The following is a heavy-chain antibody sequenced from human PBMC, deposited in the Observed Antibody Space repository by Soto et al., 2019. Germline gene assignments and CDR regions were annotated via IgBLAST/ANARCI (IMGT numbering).Heavy chain of an antibody. CDR3: DRDLGSCYDPGDY. D-gene: IGHD5-12*01. Sequence: QVQLVQSGAEVKEPESSVKVSCKTSGDIFSGYSISWVRQAPGQGLEWMGGIIPIFDTTNYAQRFHGRVTITADKSTSTVYMELYSLKSEDTAVYYCDRDLGSCYDPGDYWGQGTLVTVSS. V-gene: IGHV1-69*14. CDR2: IIPIFDTT. CDR1: GDIFSGYS. J-gene: IGHJ4*02.